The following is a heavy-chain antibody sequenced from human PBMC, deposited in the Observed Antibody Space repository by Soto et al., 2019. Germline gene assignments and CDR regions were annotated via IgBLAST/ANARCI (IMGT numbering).Heavy chain of an antibody. CDR2: IYHSGST. CDR1: GGSISSYY. D-gene: IGHD3-3*01. J-gene: IGHJ5*02. CDR3: ARSSFWWFDP. V-gene: IGHV4-59*01. Sequence: SETLSLTCTVSGGSISSYYWSWIRQPPGKGLEWIGYIYHSGSTNYNPSLKSRVTISVDTSKNQFSLKLSSVTAADTAVYYCARSSFWWFDPWGQGTLVTVSS.